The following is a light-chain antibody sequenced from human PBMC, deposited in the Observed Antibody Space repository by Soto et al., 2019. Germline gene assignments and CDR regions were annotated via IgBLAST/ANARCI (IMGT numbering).Light chain of an antibody. CDR3: SSYAGSNNYV. CDR2: EVS. V-gene: IGLV2-8*02. Sequence: QPVLTQPPSASRSPGQSVTISCTGTSSDVGGYNYVSWYQQHPGKAPKLMIYEVSKRPSGVPDRFSGSKSGNTASLTVSGLEAEDEADYYCSSYAGSNNYVFGTRTKVTVL. CDR1: SSDVGGYNY. J-gene: IGLJ1*01.